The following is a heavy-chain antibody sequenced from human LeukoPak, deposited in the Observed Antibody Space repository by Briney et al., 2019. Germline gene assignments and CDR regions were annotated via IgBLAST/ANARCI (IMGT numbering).Heavy chain of an antibody. CDR3: ARPLVITGTTHWFDP. V-gene: IGHV4-39*01. Sequence: SETLSLTCTVSGGSISSSSYYWGWIRQPPGKGLEWIGSIYYSGSTYYNPSLKSRVTISVDTSKNQFSLKLSSVTAADTAVYYCARPLVITGTTHWFDPWGQGTLVTVSS. CDR1: GGSISSSSYY. CDR2: IYYSGST. D-gene: IGHD1-7*01. J-gene: IGHJ5*02.